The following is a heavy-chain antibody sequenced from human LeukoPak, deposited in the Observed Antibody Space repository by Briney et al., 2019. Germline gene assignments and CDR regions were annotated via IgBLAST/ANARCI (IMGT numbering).Heavy chain of an antibody. CDR3: ARAVSSRQTYLEDY. V-gene: IGHV1-2*02. Sequence: EASVKVSCKASGYTFTGYYMHWVRQAPGQGLEWMGWINPNSGGTNYAQKFQGRVTMTRDTSISTAYMELSRLRSDDTAVYYCARAVSSRQTYLEDYWGQGTLVTVSS. J-gene: IGHJ4*02. CDR1: GYTFTGYY. D-gene: IGHD6-13*01. CDR2: INPNSGGT.